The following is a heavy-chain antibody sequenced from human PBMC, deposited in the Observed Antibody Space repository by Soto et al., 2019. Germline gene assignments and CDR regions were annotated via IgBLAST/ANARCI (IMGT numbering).Heavy chain of an antibody. J-gene: IGHJ4*02. D-gene: IGHD3-22*01. V-gene: IGHV1-69*13. CDR2: IIPIFGTA. CDR3: ASDPETNYYDSTGYGRY. CDR1: GGTFSNSA. Sequence: SVKVSCKASGGTFSNSAITWVRQAPGQGLEWMGGIIPIFGTAKYAQKFQGRVTITADESTSTAYMELRSLRSEDTAIFYCASDPETNYYDSTGYGRYWGQGTLVTVYS.